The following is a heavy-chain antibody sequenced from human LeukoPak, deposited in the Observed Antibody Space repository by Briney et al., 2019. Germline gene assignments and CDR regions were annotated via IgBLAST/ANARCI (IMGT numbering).Heavy chain of an antibody. CDR3: ASQLRGYYYGSGSYYGSFDY. CDR2: IYSGGST. V-gene: IGHV3-53*01. CDR1: GFTVSSNY. Sequence: GGSLRLSCAASGFTVSSNYMNWVRQAPGKGLEWVSIIYSGGSTYYADSVKGRFTISRDNSKNTLSLQMNSLRAEDTAVYYCASQLRGYYYGSGSYYGSFDYWGQGTLVTVSS. J-gene: IGHJ4*02. D-gene: IGHD3-10*01.